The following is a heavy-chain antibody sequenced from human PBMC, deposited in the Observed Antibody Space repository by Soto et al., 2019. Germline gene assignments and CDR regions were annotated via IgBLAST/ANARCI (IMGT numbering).Heavy chain of an antibody. D-gene: IGHD2-21*01. Sequence: ASVKVSCKASGYTFTDYAIHWVRQAPGQRLEWMGWIAPGNGNTKYSQNFQGRVTITRDTSATTAYMELSSLRSEDTAVYYCARGSRMWTPDYWGQGTLVTVSS. CDR3: ARGSRMWTPDY. V-gene: IGHV1-3*01. CDR1: GYTFTDYA. J-gene: IGHJ4*02. CDR2: IAPGNGNT.